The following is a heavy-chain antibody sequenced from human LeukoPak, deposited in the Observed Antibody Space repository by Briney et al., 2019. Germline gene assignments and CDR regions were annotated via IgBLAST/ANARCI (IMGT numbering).Heavy chain of an antibody. Sequence: GASVKVSCKASGYTFTSYYMHWVRQAPGQGLEWMGIINPSGGSTSYAQKFQGRVTMTRDMSTSTVYMELSSLRSEDTAVYYCARKGDILTGYYMQPRQYNWFDPWGQGTLVTVSS. CDR2: INPSGGST. D-gene: IGHD3-9*01. V-gene: IGHV1-46*01. CDR3: ARKGDILTGYYMQPRQYNWFDP. CDR1: GYTFTSYY. J-gene: IGHJ5*02.